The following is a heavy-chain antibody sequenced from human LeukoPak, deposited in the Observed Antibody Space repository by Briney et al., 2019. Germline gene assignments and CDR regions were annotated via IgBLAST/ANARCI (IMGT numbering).Heavy chain of an antibody. CDR3: ARDRTRYYYDSTPPGY. CDR1: GFTFSSYG. CDR2: ISYDGSNK. Sequence: PGGSLRLSCAASGFTFSSYGMHWVRQAPGKGLEWVAVISYDGSNKCYADSVKGRFTISRDNSKNTLYLQMNSLRAEDTAVYYCARDRTRYYYDSTPPGYWGQGTLVTVSS. D-gene: IGHD3-22*01. V-gene: IGHV3-33*05. J-gene: IGHJ4*02.